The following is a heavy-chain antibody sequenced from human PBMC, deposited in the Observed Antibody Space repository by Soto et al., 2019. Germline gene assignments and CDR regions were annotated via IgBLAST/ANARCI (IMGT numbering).Heavy chain of an antibody. J-gene: IGHJ5*02. V-gene: IGHV4-34*01. Sequence: SETLSLTCAVYGGSFSGYYWTWIRQSPGKGLEWIGEINHSGSTNYNPSIKSRVTISVDTSKNQFSLKLTPVTAADTAVYYCARGDIVVVISATRIQGWFDPWGQGNLVTVSS. CDR3: ARGDIVVVISATRIQGWFDP. CDR2: INHSGST. CDR1: GGSFSGYY. D-gene: IGHD2-15*01.